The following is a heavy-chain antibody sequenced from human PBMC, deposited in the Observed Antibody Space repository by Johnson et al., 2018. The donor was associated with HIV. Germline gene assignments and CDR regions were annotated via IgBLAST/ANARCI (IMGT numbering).Heavy chain of an antibody. CDR2: ISWNSGSI. V-gene: IGHV3-9*01. D-gene: IGHD6-13*01. CDR3: AKSWAYSSSWYGGFDAFDI. Sequence: VQLVESGGGLVQPGRSLRLSCAASGFTFDDYAMHWVRQAPGKGLEWVSGISWNSGSIGYADSVKGRFTLSRDNAKNSLYLQMNSLRAEDTALYYCAKSWAYSSSWYGGFDAFDIWGQGTMVTVSS. CDR1: GFTFDDYA. J-gene: IGHJ3*02.